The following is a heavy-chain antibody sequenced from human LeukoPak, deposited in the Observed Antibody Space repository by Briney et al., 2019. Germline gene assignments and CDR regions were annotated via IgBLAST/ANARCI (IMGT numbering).Heavy chain of an antibody. CDR1: GFTFSSYA. J-gene: IGHJ4*02. CDR2: ISGSGGST. D-gene: IGHD5-24*01. CDR3: VKALGYNDY. V-gene: IGHV3-23*01. Sequence: GGSLRLSCAASGFTFSSYAMSWVRQAPGKGLEWVSAISGSGGSTNYADSVKGRFTISRDNAKNTLYLQMNSLRAEDTGVYYCVKALGYNDYWGQGTLVTVSS.